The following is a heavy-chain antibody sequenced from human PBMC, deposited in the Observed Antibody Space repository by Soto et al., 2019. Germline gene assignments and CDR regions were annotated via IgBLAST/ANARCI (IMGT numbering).Heavy chain of an antibody. J-gene: IGHJ3*02. V-gene: IGHV1-3*01. CDR2: INAGNGNT. CDR1: GYTFTSYA. CDR3: ARVGWLVASAIDI. Sequence: ASVKVSCKASGYTFTSYAMHWVRQAPGQRLEWMGWINAGNGNTKYSQKFQGRVTITRDTSASTAYMELSSLRSEDTAVYYCARVGWLVASAIDIWGQGTIVTVSS. D-gene: IGHD6-19*01.